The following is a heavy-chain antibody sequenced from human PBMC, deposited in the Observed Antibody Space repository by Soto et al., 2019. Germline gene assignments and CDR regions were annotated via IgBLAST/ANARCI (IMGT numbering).Heavy chain of an antibody. CDR2: ITPDGGST. V-gene: IGHV3-74*01. D-gene: IGHD5-12*01. J-gene: IGHJ4*01. Sequence: EVQLVESGGGLVQPGGSLRLSCATSGFTFTTYWMHWVRQAPGKGLMWVSRITPDGGSTSYADSVKGRFTLSRDNAKNTLYLQMNGLRAEDTAIYYCARDLIIADTPGDDFDYWGQGTLVAVSS. CDR1: GFTFTTYW. CDR3: ARDLIIADTPGDDFDY.